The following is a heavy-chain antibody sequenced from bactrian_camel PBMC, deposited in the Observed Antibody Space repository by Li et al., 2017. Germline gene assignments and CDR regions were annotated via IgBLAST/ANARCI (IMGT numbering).Heavy chain of an antibody. CDR1: GNKYEH. Sequence: HVQLVESGGGTVQAGDSLRLSCVVTGNKYEHMAWFRQAPAKAREGVAAIAIGDSRRHTYYADSVKDRFTISRDDAKNTLYLQMNSLQPGDTGVYYCAVHLGCLRVALPSIHDYKYWGQGTQVTVS. D-gene: IGHD3*01. CDR3: AVHLGCLRVALPSIHDYKY. J-gene: IGHJ4*01. CDR2: IAIGDSRRHT. V-gene: IGHV3S54*01.